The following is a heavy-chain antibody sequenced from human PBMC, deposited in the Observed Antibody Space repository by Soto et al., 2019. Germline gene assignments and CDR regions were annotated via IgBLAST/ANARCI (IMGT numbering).Heavy chain of an antibody. CDR2: ISHSGIT. V-gene: IGHV4-4*02. CDR1: GGSITSANW. CDR3: ARVLRGWFDP. Sequence: KTSETLSLTCAVSGGSITSANWWTWVRRPPGGGLEWIGEISHSGITNYKASLKSRVTMSVDKTKNDVSLKLTSVTAADTAVYYCARVLRGWFDPWGQGTPVTVSS. J-gene: IGHJ5*02.